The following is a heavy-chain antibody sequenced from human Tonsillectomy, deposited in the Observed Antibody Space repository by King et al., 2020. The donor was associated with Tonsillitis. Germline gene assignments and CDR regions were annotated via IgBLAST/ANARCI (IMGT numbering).Heavy chain of an antibody. CDR3: AKGRTSYSSSVYNWFSP. D-gene: IGHD6-13*01. V-gene: IGHV5-10-1*03. Sequence: VQLVESGAEVKKPGESLRISCKGSEYTFTSYWISWVRQMPGKGLEWMGRIDPSDSYTNYSPSFQGHVTISADKSISTAYLQWSSLKASDTAMYYCAKGRTSYSSSVYNWFSPWGQGTLVTVSS. CDR1: EYTFTSYW. J-gene: IGHJ5*02. CDR2: IDPSDSYT.